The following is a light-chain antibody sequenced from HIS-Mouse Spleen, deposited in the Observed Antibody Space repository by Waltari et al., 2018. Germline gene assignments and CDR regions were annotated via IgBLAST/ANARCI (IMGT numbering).Light chain of an antibody. J-gene: IGKJ4*01. Sequence: AIWMTQSPSLLSASTGDRVNISCRMSQGIISYLAWYQQKPGKAPELLIYAASTLQSGVPSRFSGSGSGTDFTLTISCLQSEDFATYYCQQYYSFPLTFGGGTKVEIK. CDR1: QGIISY. V-gene: IGKV1D-8*02. CDR3: QQYYSFPLT. CDR2: AAS.